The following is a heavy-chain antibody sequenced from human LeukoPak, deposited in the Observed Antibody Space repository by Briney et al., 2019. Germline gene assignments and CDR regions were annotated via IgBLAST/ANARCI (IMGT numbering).Heavy chain of an antibody. CDR2: ISGSGGIT. CDR3: GIDLGGYRYGRIDF. V-gene: IGHV3-23*01. CDR1: GFTFSSYG. Sequence: PGGSLRPSCAASGFTFSSYGMDWVRQAPGKGLEWVSGISGSGGITYYADSVKGRFTISRDNSKNTLYLQVNSLRAEDTSVYYSGIDLGGYRYGRIDFWGQGTLVTVSS. D-gene: IGHD5-18*01. J-gene: IGHJ4*02.